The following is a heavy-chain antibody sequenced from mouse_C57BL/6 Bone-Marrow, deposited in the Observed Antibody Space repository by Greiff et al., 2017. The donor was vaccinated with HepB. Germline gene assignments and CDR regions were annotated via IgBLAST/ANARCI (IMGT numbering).Heavy chain of an antibody. J-gene: IGHJ4*01. V-gene: IGHV1-15*01. CDR3: TREITTVVGKYYAMDY. CDR2: IDPETGGT. CDR1: GYTFTDYE. Sequence: VKLMESGAELVRPGASVTLSCKASGYTFTDYEMHWVKQTPVHGLEWIGAIDPETGGTAYNQKFKGKAILTADKSSSTAYMELRSLTSEDSAVYYCTREITTVVGKYYAMDYWGQGTSVTVSS. D-gene: IGHD1-1*01.